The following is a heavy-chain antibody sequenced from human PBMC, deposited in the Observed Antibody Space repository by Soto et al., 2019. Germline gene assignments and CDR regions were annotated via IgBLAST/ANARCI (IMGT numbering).Heavy chain of an antibody. D-gene: IGHD3-10*01. V-gene: IGHV1-69*06. J-gene: IGHJ3*02. CDR3: ARGVYGSGNYYTGPSAFDI. Sequence: QVQLEQSGAEVKKPGSSVKVSCKASGGTLSDHGVAWLRQAPGQGLEWMGGTIPVFNTAKYAQKFQGRVTVTADKITNLAYTELSSLISEDTAFYFCARGVYGSGNYYTGPSAFDIWGQGTMVIVSS. CDR2: TIPVFNTA. CDR1: GGTLSDHG.